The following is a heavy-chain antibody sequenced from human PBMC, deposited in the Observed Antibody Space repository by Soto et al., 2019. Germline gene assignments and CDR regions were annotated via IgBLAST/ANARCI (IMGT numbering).Heavy chain of an antibody. D-gene: IGHD3-3*01. V-gene: IGHV3-30-3*01. CDR2: MSFDGITT. J-gene: IGHJ4*02. CDR1: GFSFSNFP. Sequence: QVQLVESGGGVVQPGGSLRLSCAASGFSFSNFPMHWFRQAPGKGLEWVAVMSFDGITTYYADSVKGRFTVPRDNSQKTLYLRMNSLRDEDTAVYFCARGGPDAFRSSLHVDFWGQGTLVTVSS. CDR3: ARGGPDAFRSSLHVDF.